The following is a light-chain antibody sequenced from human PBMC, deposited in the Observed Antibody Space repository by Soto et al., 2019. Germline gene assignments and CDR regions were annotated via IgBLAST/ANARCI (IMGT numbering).Light chain of an antibody. Sequence: QSALTQPASVSGSAGLSITISCTGSSSDVGGYNYVSWYQQHPGKAPKLMIYDVNTRPSGVSNRFSGSKSGNTASLTISGLQAEYEADYYCSSYTSSISFGGGTKLTVL. J-gene: IGLJ2*01. CDR3: SSYTSSIS. CDR1: SSDVGGYNY. CDR2: DVN. V-gene: IGLV2-14*01.